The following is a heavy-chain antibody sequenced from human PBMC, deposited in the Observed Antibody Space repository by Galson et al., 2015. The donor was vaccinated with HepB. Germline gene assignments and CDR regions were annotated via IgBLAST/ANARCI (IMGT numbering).Heavy chain of an antibody. CDR1: GGSITSGSHY. CDR2: IYISGST. Sequence: TLSLTCTVSGGSITSGSHYWTWIRQTAEKGLEWIGRIYISGSTNYNPSLKSRVTMSLDTSKKQFSLKLNSVTAADTALYYCVRDRRAVRGFSALDIWGQGTMVTVSS. J-gene: IGHJ3*02. V-gene: IGHV4-61*02. CDR3: VRDRRAVRGFSALDI. D-gene: IGHD3-10*01.